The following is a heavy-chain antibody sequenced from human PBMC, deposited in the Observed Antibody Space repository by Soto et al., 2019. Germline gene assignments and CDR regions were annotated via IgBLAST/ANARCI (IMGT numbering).Heavy chain of an antibody. CDR3: ATMSFTIFDVDGFFHL. Sequence: GASVKVSCKAYGDTFSTYGIGWVRQAPGQGLEWMGGIIPKYRKTQYEQKFLGRVTITADENTSTAYMELYTLRSEDTAVYYCATMSFTIFDVDGFFHLWGGGTLVTVSS. CDR2: IIPKYRKT. V-gene: IGHV1-69*13. CDR1: GDTFSTYG. D-gene: IGHD3-3*01. J-gene: IGHJ2*01.